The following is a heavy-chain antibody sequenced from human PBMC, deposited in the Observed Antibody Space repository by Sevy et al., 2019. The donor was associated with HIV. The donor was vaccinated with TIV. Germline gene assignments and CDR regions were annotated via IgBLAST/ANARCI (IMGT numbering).Heavy chain of an antibody. Sequence: GSLRLSCAASGFTFDDYGMSWVRQAPGKGLEWVSGINWNGGSTGYADSMKGRFTISRDNAKNSLYLQMNSLRVEDTALYYCARGAFGQFFDYWGPGTLVTVSS. D-gene: IGHD3-10*01. J-gene: IGHJ4*02. CDR3: ARGAFGQFFDY. CDR1: GFTFDDYG. V-gene: IGHV3-20*04. CDR2: INWNGGST.